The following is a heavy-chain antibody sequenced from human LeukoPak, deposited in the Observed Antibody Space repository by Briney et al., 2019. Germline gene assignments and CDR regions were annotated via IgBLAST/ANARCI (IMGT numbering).Heavy chain of an antibody. CDR3: ARGPRDYDSSGYLRWFDP. CDR1: GVTYSGYS. V-gene: IGHV3-21*01. CDR2: ISSSSSYI. J-gene: IGHJ5*02. Sequence: GGSLRLSCAGSGVTYSGYSMNWVHQAPGKVLEWVSSISSSSSYIYYADSVKGRFTISRDNAKNSLYLQMNSLRAEDTAVYYCARGPRDYDSSGYLRWFDPWGQGTLVTVSS. D-gene: IGHD3-22*01.